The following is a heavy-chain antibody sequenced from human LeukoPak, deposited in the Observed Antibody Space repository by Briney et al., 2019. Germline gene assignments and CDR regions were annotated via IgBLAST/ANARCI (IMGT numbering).Heavy chain of an antibody. V-gene: IGHV4-61*08. CDR3: ARDYYGSGSYHYWFDP. CDR1: NDSISSGDYY. Sequence: SETLSLTCTVSNDSISSGDYYWNWIRQPPGKGLEWIGYIYYSGSTNYNPSLKSRVTISVDTSKNQFSLKLSSVTAADTAVYYCARDYYGSGSYHYWFDPWGQGTLVTVSS. D-gene: IGHD3-10*01. CDR2: IYYSGST. J-gene: IGHJ5*02.